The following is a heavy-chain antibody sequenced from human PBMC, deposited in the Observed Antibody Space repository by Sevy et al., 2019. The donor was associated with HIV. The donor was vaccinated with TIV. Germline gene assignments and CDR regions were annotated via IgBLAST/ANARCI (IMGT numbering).Heavy chain of an antibody. J-gene: IGHJ4*02. CDR2: IYYSGSS. V-gene: IGHV4-59*01. D-gene: IGHD3-16*01. Sequence: SETLSLTCTVSGVSISSYYWSWIRQPPGKGLEWIGYIYYSGSSKYNPSLKSRVTISVDTSKNQFSLNLSSVTAADTAMYYCARSKGSGEYFDYWGQGTLVTVSS. CDR3: ARSKGSGEYFDY. CDR1: GVSISSYY.